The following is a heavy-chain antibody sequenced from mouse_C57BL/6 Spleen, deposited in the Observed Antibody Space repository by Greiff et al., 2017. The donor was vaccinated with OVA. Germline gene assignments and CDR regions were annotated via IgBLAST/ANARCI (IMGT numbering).Heavy chain of an antibody. D-gene: IGHD1-1*01. V-gene: IGHV1-64*01. CDR2: IHPNSGST. CDR1: GYTFTSYW. CDR3: ARGSYYYGSSYGEAWFAY. Sequence: QVQLQQPGAELVKPGASVKLSCKASGYTFTSYWMHWVKQRPGQGLEWIGMIHPNSGSTNYNEKFKSKATLTVDKSSSTAYMQLSSLTSEDSAVYYCARGSYYYGSSYGEAWFAYWGQGTLVTVSA. J-gene: IGHJ3*01.